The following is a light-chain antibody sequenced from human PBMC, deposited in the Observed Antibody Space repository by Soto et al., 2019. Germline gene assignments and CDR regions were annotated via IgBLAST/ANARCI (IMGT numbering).Light chain of an antibody. CDR1: SRDVGDYND. J-gene: IGLJ2*01. CDR2: EVS. Sequence: QSALTQPASVSGSPGQSITISCTGTSRDVGDYNDVSCYQQHPGKAPKFMIYEVSNRPSGVSNRFSGSKSGNTASLTISGLQAEDEADYYCSSYPNNTLFGGGTKLTVL. CDR3: SSYPNNTL. V-gene: IGLV2-14*01.